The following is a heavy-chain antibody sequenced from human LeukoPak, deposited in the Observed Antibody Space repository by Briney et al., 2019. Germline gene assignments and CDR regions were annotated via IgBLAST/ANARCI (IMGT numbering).Heavy chain of an antibody. CDR3: AKGQYNWNDHCDY. D-gene: IGHD1-20*01. CDR2: ISASGGST. CDR1: GFTFSSYA. V-gene: IGHV3-23*01. Sequence: PGGSLRLSCAASGFTFSSYAMSWVRQAPGKGLGWVSTISASGGSTYYADSVKGRFTISRDNSQNTLYLLMNSLRADDTAEYFCAKGQYNWNDHCDYWGQGTLVSVSS. J-gene: IGHJ4*02.